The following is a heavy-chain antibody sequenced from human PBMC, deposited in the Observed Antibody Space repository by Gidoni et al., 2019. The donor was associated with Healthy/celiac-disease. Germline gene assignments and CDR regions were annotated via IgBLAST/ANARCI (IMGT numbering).Heavy chain of an antibody. Sequence: QVKLQESGPGLEKPSLTLALTCTDSCGSISSYYWSLILQPPGKGLEWIVYIYYSGSTNYNPSRKSRVTISVSTSKNQFSLKLSSVTAADTAVYYCARTQRGAATFDYWGQVTLVTVSS. V-gene: IGHV4-59*01. J-gene: IGHJ4*02. CDR3: ARTQRGAATFDY. CDR2: IYYSGST. D-gene: IGHD2-15*01. CDR1: CGSISSYY.